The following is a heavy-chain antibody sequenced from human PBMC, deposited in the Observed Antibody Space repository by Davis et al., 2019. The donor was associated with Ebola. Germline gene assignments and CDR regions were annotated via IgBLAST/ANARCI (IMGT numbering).Heavy chain of an antibody. CDR1: GFTVSSNY. J-gene: IGHJ5*02. V-gene: IGHV3-53*01. CDR2: FYSGGST. D-gene: IGHD6-6*01. Sequence: GGSLRLSCAASGFTVSSNYMSWVRQAPGKGLAWVSVFYSGGSTDYADSVKGRFTISRDNSKNTLYLQMNSLRAEDTAVYYCAKGGGTSSSDFRRTWGQGTLVTVSS. CDR3: AKGGGTSSSDFRRT.